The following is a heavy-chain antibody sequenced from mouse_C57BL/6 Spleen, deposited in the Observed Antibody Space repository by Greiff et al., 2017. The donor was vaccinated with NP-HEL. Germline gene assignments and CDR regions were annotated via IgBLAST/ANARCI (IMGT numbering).Heavy chain of an antibody. V-gene: IGHV1-50*01. CDR3: ARRGFTTGYFDY. D-gene: IGHD1-1*01. CDR1: GYTFTSYW. J-gene: IGHJ2*01. CDR2: IDPSDSYT. Sequence: VQLQQPGAELVKPGASVKLSCKASGYTFTSYWMQWVKQRPGQGLEWIGEIDPSDSYTNYNQKFKGKATLTVDTSSSTAYMQLSSLTSEDSAVYYCARRGFTTGYFDYWGQGTTLTVSS.